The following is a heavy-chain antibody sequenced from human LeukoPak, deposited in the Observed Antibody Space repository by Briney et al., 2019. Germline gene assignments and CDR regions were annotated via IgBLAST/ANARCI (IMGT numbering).Heavy chain of an antibody. CDR1: GGSFSGYY. D-gene: IGHD6-13*01. CDR3: ARLIKRGGSSWYYWFDP. V-gene: IGHV4-34*01. J-gene: IGHJ5*02. CDR2: VNHSGST. Sequence: PSETLSLTCAVYGGSFSGYYWSWIRQSPGKGLEWIGEVNHSGSTNYNPSLKSRVTISVDTSKNQFSLKLSSVTAADTAVYYCARLIKRGGSSWYYWFDPWGQGTLVTVSS.